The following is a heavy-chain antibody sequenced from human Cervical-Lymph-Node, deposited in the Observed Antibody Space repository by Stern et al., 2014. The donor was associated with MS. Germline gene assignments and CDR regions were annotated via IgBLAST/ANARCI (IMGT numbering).Heavy chain of an antibody. V-gene: IGHV3-33*03. D-gene: IGHD2-21*02. CDR2: IWFDGTNE. Sequence: VQLVESGGGVIQPGRSLRLSCAASGFAFRRHGMHWVRQVHGKGMEWVAGIWFDGTNEKYEDYVKGRFTISRDNSKNSLYLQMNNLRVEDTAIYYCATEKGACSGDDCHVTFDSWGQGTLVTVSS. J-gene: IGHJ4*02. CDR3: ATEKGACSGDDCHVTFDS. CDR1: GFAFRRHG.